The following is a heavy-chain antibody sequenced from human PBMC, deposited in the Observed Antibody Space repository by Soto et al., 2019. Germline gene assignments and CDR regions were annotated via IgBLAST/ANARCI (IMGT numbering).Heavy chain of an antibody. Sequence: PSETLSLTCAAYGGSFSGYYWSWIRQPPGKGLEWIGEINHSGSTNYNPSLKSRVTISVDTSKNQYSLKLSSVTAADTAVYYCARGFRFGYSSSAVCGMDVWGQGTTVTVSS. CDR2: INHSGST. CDR1: GGSFSGYY. V-gene: IGHV4-34*01. D-gene: IGHD6-13*01. CDR3: ARGFRFGYSSSAVCGMDV. J-gene: IGHJ6*02.